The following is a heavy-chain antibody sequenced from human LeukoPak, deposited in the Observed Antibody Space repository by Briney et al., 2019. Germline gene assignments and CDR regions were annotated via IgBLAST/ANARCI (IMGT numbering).Heavy chain of an antibody. CDR3: ATASWREGHGGAFDI. CDR1: GYTLTELS. Sequence: ASVKVSCKVSGYTLTELSMHWVRQAPGKGLEWMGGFDPEDGETIYAQKFQGRVTMTKDTSTDTAYMELSSLRSEDTAVYYCATASWREGHGGAFDIWGQGTMVTVSS. V-gene: IGHV1-24*01. J-gene: IGHJ3*02. CDR2: FDPEDGET. D-gene: IGHD6-13*01.